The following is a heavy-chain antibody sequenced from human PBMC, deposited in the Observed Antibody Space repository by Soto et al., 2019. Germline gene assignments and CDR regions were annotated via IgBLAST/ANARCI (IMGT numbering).Heavy chain of an antibody. J-gene: IGHJ6*02. CDR1: GGSISSGGYS. Sequence: PXETLSLTCAVSGGSISSGGYSWSWIRQPPGKGLEWIGYIYHSGSTYYNPSLKSRVTISVDRSKNQFSLKLSSVTAADTAVYYCARGGIVATILNGMDVWAQGTTVTVSS. CDR3: ARGGIVATILNGMDV. CDR2: IYHSGST. D-gene: IGHD5-12*01. V-gene: IGHV4-30-2*01.